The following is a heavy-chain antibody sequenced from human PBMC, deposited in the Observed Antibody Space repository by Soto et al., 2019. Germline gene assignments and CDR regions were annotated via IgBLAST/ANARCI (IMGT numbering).Heavy chain of an antibody. CDR1: GYSFNTFY. CDR2: IDPTHGNT. J-gene: IGHJ1*01. CDR3: VRGYCTTTICQGDFQH. Sequence: QVQLVQSGAEVKKPGASVNVSCKASGYSFNTFYIHWVRQAPGQGLEWMGMIDPTHGNTGYAKKCQGRVDMTRDTSARTVYIELSSLGFEDTAVYYCVRGYCTTTICQGDFQHWGQGTLVTVSS. V-gene: IGHV1-46*02. D-gene: IGHD2-2*01.